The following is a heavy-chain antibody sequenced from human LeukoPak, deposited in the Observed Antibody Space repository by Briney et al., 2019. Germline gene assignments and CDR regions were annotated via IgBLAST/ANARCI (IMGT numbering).Heavy chain of an antibody. CDR2: INHSGST. D-gene: IGHD2-2*01. V-gene: IGHV4-34*01. J-gene: IGHJ6*02. Sequence: SETLSLTCAVYGGSFSGYYWSWIRQPPGKGLEWIGEINHSGSTNYNPSLKSRVTISVDTSKNQFSLKLSSVTAADTAVYYCARAYCSSTSCYRLGRYYYYGMDVWGQGATVTVSS. CDR3: ARAYCSSTSCYRLGRYYYYGMDV. CDR1: GGSFSGYY.